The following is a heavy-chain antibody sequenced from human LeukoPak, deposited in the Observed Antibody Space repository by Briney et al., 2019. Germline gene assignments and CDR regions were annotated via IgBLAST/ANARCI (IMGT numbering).Heavy chain of an antibody. CDR2: ISSSGSTI. Sequence: GGSLRLSCAASGFTFSSYEMNWVRQAPGKGLEWVSYISSSGSTIYYADSVKGRFTISRDNAKNSLYLQMNSLRAEDTAVYYCARAARCGGDCYDFDYWGQGTLVTVSS. J-gene: IGHJ4*02. V-gene: IGHV3-48*03. D-gene: IGHD2-21*02. CDR3: ARAARCGGDCYDFDY. CDR1: GFTFSSYE.